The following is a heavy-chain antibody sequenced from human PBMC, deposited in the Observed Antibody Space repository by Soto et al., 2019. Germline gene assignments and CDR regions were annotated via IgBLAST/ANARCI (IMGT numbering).Heavy chain of an antibody. J-gene: IGHJ5*02. V-gene: IGHV4-39*07. CDR2: IYYSGST. CDR3: ARGWDTYYDFWSGYNWFDP. CDR1: GGSISSSSYY. Sequence: TLSLTCTVSGGSISSSSYYWGWIRQPPGKGLEWIGSIYYSGSTYYNPSLKSRVTISVDTSKNQFSLKLSSVTAADTAVYYCARGWDTYYDFWSGYNWFDPWGQGTPVTVSS. D-gene: IGHD3-3*01.